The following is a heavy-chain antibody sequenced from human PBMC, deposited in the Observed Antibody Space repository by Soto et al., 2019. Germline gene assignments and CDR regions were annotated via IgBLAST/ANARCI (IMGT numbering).Heavy chain of an antibody. J-gene: IGHJ3*02. CDR1: GGTFSSYT. CDR3: ARRSSTSSDAFDI. CDR2: IIPILGIA. Sequence: QVQLVQSGAEVKKPGSSVKVSCKASGGTFSSYTISWVRQAPGQGLEWMGRIIPILGIANYAQKFQGRVTITAEKSTSTAYMELSSLRSEDTAVYYCARRSSTSSDAFDIWGQGTMVTVSS. V-gene: IGHV1-69*02. D-gene: IGHD2-2*01.